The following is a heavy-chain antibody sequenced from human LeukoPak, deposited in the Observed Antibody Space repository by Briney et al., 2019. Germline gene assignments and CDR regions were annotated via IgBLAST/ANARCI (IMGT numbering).Heavy chain of an antibody. CDR1: GYTFTSYY. J-gene: IGHJ4*02. CDR2: INPSGGST. V-gene: IGHV1-46*01. Sequence: LWASVKVSCKASGYTFTSYYMHWVRQAPGQGLEWMGIINPSGGSTSCAQKFQGRVTMTRDTSTSTVYMELSSLRSEDTAVYYCARDPGGSGYDWNYFDYWGQGTLVTVSS. CDR3: ARDPGGSGYDWNYFDY. D-gene: IGHD5-12*01.